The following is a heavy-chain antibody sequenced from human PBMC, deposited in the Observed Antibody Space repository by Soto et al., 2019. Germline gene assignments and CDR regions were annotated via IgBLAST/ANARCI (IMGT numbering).Heavy chain of an antibody. Sequence: PSETLSLTCTVSGGSISSYYWSWIRQPPGKGLEWIGYIYYSGSTNYNPSLKSRVTISVDTSKKQFSLKLSSVTAADTAVYYCARGMVRGVYYFDYWGKGTLVTVSS. D-gene: IGHD3-10*01. CDR1: GGSISSYY. CDR2: IYYSGST. V-gene: IGHV4-59*01. CDR3: ARGMVRGVYYFDY. J-gene: IGHJ4*02.